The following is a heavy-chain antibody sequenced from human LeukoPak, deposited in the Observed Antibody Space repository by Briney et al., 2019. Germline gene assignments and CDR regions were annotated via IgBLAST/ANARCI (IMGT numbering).Heavy chain of an antibody. V-gene: IGHV4-59*08. J-gene: IGHJ4*02. CDR1: GSSISDYY. CDR3: ARHDNRGYFSLHY. CDR2: GHYTRSS. Sequence: SETLSLTCTVSGSSISDYYLSWIRQPPGKGLECIVFGHYTRSSNFNPSLMSRVPTSVDQSQRQLSLQLISVPAAETAVYYCARHDNRGYFSLHYWGQGALVTVSS. D-gene: IGHD3-22*01.